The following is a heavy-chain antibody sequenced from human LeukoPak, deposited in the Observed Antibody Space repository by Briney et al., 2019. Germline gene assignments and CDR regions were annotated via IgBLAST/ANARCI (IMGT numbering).Heavy chain of an antibody. CDR2: ISGSSGII. CDR1: GFTSNTYT. D-gene: IGHD1-26*01. J-gene: IGHJ4*02. V-gene: IGHV3-48*04. Sequence: PGGSLRLSCAASGFTSNTYTMNWVRQAPGKGLEWVSYISGSSGIIDYADSVRGRFTISRDNAKNSLYLQMNSLRAEDTAVYYCARAAGGSYSANDYWGQGTLVTVSS. CDR3: ARAAGGSYSANDY.